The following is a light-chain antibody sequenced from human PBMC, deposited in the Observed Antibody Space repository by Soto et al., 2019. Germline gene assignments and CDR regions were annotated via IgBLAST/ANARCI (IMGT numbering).Light chain of an antibody. V-gene: IGKV3-15*01. CDR1: QGIGDT. CDR3: QHYVTWPLT. Sequence: MTQSPSSLSASTGDRVTITCRASQGIGDTLAWYQQKPGQTPRLLIYDTSIRATGVPARFSGSRSGAEFTLTISSLQSEDFAVYYCQHYVTWPLTFGGGTKVE. J-gene: IGKJ4*01. CDR2: DTS.